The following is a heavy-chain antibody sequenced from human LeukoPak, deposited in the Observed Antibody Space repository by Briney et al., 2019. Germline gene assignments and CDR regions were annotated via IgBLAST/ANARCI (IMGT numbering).Heavy chain of an antibody. D-gene: IGHD3-10*01. CDR1: GITFNA. Sequence: PGTSLRLSCAACGITFNAIRWVCRAPGKGLEWVALTWYDGRNKYYADSVKGRFTISIDNSKNMVYLHMNSLRADDTAVYYCARELFDSGSCPDYWGQGTLVTVSS. CDR2: TWYDGRNK. V-gene: IGHV3-33*01. CDR3: ARELFDSGSCPDY. J-gene: IGHJ4*02.